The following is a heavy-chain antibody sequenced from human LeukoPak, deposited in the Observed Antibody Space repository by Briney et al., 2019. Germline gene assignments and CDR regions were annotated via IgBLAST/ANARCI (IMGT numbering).Heavy chain of an antibody. Sequence: GGSPRLSCAASGFTVSSNYMSWVRQAPGKGLEWVSVIYSGGSTYYADSVKGRFTISRDNSKNTLYLQMNSLRAEDTAVYYCARRIRTGGMDVWGQGTTVTVSS. CDR3: ARRIRTGGMDV. D-gene: IGHD1-14*01. V-gene: IGHV3-66*01. J-gene: IGHJ6*02. CDR2: IYSGGST. CDR1: GFTVSSNY.